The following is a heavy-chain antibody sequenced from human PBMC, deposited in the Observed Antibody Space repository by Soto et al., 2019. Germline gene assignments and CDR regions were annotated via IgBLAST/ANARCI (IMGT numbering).Heavy chain of an antibody. V-gene: IGHV1-69*06. CDR3: ARAGRWSFGGYFDY. D-gene: IGHD2-21*01. CDR1: GGTFSSYA. Sequence: SVKVSCKASGGTFSSYAISWVRQAPGQGLEWMGGIIPIFGTANYAQKFQGRVTITADKSTSTAYMELSSLRSEDTAVYYCARAGRWSFGGYFDYWGQGPLVTVSS. J-gene: IGHJ4*02. CDR2: IIPIFGTA.